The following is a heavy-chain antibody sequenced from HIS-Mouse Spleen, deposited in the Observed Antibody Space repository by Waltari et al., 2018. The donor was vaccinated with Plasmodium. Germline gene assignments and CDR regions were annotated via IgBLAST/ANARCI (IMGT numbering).Heavy chain of an antibody. CDR1: GYTLTRYG. D-gene: IGHD5-18*01. V-gene: IGHV1-18*01. J-gene: IGHJ4*02. CDR2: VSTYNGNT. Sequence: QVQLVKSGAEVKKPGASVKVSCKASGYTLTRYGIRWVRQAPGKGLEWMGWVSTYNGNTNYAQKLQGRVNMTTDTSTSTAYMELRSLRSDDTAVYYCARVDTAMLFDYWGQGTLVTVSS. CDR3: ARVDTAMLFDY.